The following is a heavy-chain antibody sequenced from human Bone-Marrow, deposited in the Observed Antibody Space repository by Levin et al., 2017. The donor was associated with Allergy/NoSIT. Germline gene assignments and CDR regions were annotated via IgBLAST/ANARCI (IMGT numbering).Heavy chain of an antibody. J-gene: IGHJ6*03. D-gene: IGHD1-1*01. V-gene: IGHV3-20*04. CDR1: GFTFDDYG. CDR2: INWNGGST. CDR3: ARVGQLERRGGGYYYYYMDV. Sequence: PGGSLRLSCAASGFTFDDYGMSWVRQAPGKGLEWVSGINWNGGSTGYADSVKGRFTISRDNAKNSLYLQMNSLRAEDTALYYCARVGQLERRGGGYYYYYMDVWGKGTTVTVSS.